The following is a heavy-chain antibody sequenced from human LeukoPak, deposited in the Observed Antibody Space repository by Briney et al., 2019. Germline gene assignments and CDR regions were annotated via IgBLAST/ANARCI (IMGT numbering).Heavy chain of an antibody. CDR1: GFTFSSYA. V-gene: IGHV3-64*01. D-gene: IGHD6-13*01. CDR2: ISSNGGST. CDR3: AKGPGGHSSSWYGY. J-gene: IGHJ4*02. Sequence: GGSLRLSCAASGFTFSSYAMHWVRQAPGKGLEYVSAISSNGGSTYYANSVKGRFTISRDNSKNTLYLQMNSLRAEDTAVYYCAKGPGGHSSSWYGYWGQGTLVTVSS.